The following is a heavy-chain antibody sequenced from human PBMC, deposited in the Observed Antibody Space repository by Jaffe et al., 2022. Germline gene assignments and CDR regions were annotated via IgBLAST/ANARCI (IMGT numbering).Heavy chain of an antibody. D-gene: IGHD2-2*01. CDR2: IYYSGST. V-gene: IGHV4-59*01. Sequence: QVQLQESGPGLVKPSETLSLTCTVSGGSISSYYWSWIRQPPGKGLEWIGYIYYSGSTNYNPSLKSRVTISVDTSKNQFSLKLSSVTAADTAVYYCAGSSWGVVPAASWFDPWGQGTLVTVSS. CDR3: AGSSWGVVPAASWFDP. J-gene: IGHJ5*02. CDR1: GGSISSYY.